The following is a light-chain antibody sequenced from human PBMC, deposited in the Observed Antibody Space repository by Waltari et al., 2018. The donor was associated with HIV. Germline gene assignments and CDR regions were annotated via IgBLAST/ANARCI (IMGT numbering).Light chain of an antibody. CDR2: RDN. J-gene: IGLJ1*01. Sequence: QSVLTPPPSASGTPGQRVTISCSGTTSNVGSNFVSWYQQLPGTAPKLLIYRDNQRPSGVPARFSVSKSGASVSLAISGLRSEDEGDYYCATWDASLGGSYVFGTGTTVSVL. CDR1: TSNVGSNF. V-gene: IGLV1-47*01. CDR3: ATWDASLGGSYV.